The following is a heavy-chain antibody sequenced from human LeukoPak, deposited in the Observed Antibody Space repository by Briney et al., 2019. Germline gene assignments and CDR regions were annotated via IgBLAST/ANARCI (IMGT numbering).Heavy chain of an antibody. Sequence: PGGSLRLSCAASGFSLDDYAMHWVRHAPGKGPEWVSGISWNSGNMYYADSVRGRVAISRDNAKNSLYLQMYSLRPEDTALYYCVKASYYDILTGYLGNWGQGTLVTVSS. CDR1: GFSLDDYA. CDR3: VKASYYDILTGYLGN. V-gene: IGHV3-9*01. CDR2: ISWNSGNM. J-gene: IGHJ4*02. D-gene: IGHD3-9*01.